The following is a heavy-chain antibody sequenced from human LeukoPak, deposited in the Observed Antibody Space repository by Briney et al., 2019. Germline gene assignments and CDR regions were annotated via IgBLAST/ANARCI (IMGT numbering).Heavy chain of an antibody. CDR1: GFTFDDYA. D-gene: IGHD3-9*01. CDR2: ISWNSGSI. J-gene: IGHJ4*02. CDR3: AKDSYYDILTGYSASGVFDC. Sequence: GGSLRLSCAASGFTFDDYAMHWVRQAPGKGLEWVSGISWNSGSIGYADSVKGRFTISRDNAKNSLYLQMNSLRAEDTALYYCAKDSYYDILTGYSASGVFDCWGQGTLVTVSS. V-gene: IGHV3-9*01.